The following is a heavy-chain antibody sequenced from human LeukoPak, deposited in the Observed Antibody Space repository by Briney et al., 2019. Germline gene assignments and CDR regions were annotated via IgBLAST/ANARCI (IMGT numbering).Heavy chain of an antibody. CDR3: ARALRYCSGGRCYTPLY. CDR1: GYTFTGYY. D-gene: IGHD2-15*01. V-gene: IGHV1-18*04. Sequence: ASVKVSCKASGYTFTGYYMHWVRQAPGQGLEWMGWISAYNGNTNYPQKLQGRVTMTTDTSTSIAYMELRSLRSDDTAVYYCARALRYCSGGRCYTPLYWGQGTLVTVSS. CDR2: ISAYNGNT. J-gene: IGHJ4*02.